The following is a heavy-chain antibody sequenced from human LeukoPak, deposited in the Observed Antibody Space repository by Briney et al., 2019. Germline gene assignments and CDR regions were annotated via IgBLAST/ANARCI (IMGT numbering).Heavy chain of an antibody. V-gene: IGHV4-39*01. CDR1: GGSISSSSYY. Sequence: SETLSLTCTVSGGSISSSSYYWGWIRQPPGKGLEWIGSIYYSGSTYYNPSLKSRVTISVDTSKNQFSLKLSSVTAADTAVYYCARQGQYYGDYIRCFDLWGRGTLVTVSS. CDR3: ARQGQYYGDYIRCFDL. CDR2: IYYSGST. D-gene: IGHD4-17*01. J-gene: IGHJ2*01.